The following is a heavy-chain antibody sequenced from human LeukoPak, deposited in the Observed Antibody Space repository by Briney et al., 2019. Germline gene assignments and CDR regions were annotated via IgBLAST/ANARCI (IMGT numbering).Heavy chain of an antibody. CDR3: ARVSRMVRGVIPTKYYFDY. V-gene: IGHV3-53*01. J-gene: IGHJ4*02. D-gene: IGHD3-10*01. Sequence: PGGSLRLSCAASGFAVSGDYMSWVRQAPGKGLEWVSVIYSGDDTYYADSVKGRFTISRDNSKNTLYLQMNSLRAEDTAVYYCARVSRMVRGVIPTKYYFDYWGQGTLVTVSS. CDR2: IYSGDDT. CDR1: GFAVSGDY.